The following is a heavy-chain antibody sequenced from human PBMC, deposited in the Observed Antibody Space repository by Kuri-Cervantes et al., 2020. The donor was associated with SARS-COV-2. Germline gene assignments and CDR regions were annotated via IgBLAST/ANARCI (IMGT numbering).Heavy chain of an antibody. CDR3: AGIQGPSSYYGMDV. CDR1: RGSISSYY. CDR2: IYYSGST. V-gene: IGHV4-59*01. J-gene: IGHJ6*01. D-gene: IGHD5-18*01. Sequence: GSLRLSCTVSRGSISSYYWSWIRQPPGKGLEWIGYIYYSGSTNYNTSLKSRVTISVDTSKNQFSLKLSSVTAADTAVYYCAGIQGPSSYYGMDVWGQGTTVTVSS.